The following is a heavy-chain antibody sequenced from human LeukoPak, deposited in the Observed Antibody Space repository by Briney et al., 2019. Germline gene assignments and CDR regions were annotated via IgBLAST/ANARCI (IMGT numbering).Heavy chain of an antibody. CDR3: AKSTTGYYFDY. V-gene: IGHV4-39*07. D-gene: IGHD4-17*01. Sequence: PSETLSLTCTVSGGSISKIDYYWGWIRQPPGKGLEWLGSIYKSGSTYYSPSLKSRVTISIDTSKNQFSLKLSSVTAADTAVYYCAKSTTGYYFDYWGQGTLVTVSS. J-gene: IGHJ4*02. CDR1: GGSISKIDYY. CDR2: IYKSGST.